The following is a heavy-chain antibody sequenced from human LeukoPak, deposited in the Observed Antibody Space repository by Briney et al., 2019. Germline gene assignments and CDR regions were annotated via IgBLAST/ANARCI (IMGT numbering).Heavy chain of an antibody. D-gene: IGHD6-13*01. V-gene: IGHV3-23*01. CDR1: GFTFSSYA. J-gene: IGHJ4*02. CDR2: ISGSGGST. CDR3: AKEAGSSWYYFDY. Sequence: GSLSLSCAASGFTFSSYAMSWVRQAPGKGLEGVSAISGSGGSTYYADSVKGRFTISRDNSKNPLYLQMNSLRAEDTAVYYCAKEAGSSWYYFDYWGQGTLVTVSS.